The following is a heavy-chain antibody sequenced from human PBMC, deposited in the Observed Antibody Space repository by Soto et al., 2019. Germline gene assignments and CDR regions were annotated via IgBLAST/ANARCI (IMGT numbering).Heavy chain of an antibody. CDR1: GYSFSDYH. D-gene: IGHD2-8*01. CDR2: INPKSGGT. Sequence: ASVKVSCKASGYSFSDYHIHWVRQAPGQGLEWLGRINPKSGGTSSAQKFQGWVTMTRDTSISTAYMELTRLRSDDTAVYFCARGHSTDCSKGVCSFFYNHEMDVWGQGTTVTVS. CDR3: ARGHSTDCSKGVCSFFYNHEMDV. J-gene: IGHJ6*02. V-gene: IGHV1-2*04.